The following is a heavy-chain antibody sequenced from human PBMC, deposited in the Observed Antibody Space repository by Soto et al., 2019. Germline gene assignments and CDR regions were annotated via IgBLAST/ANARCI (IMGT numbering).Heavy chain of an antibody. CDR1: GGTFSSYA. J-gene: IGHJ4*02. CDR2: IIPMFGTA. CDR3: ARILVSGSYRKGANRQDEDY. D-gene: IGHD1-26*01. V-gene: IGHV1-69*13. Sequence: SVKVSCKASGGTFSSYAISWVRQAPGQGLEWMGGIIPMFGTANYAQKFQGRVTITADEPTSTAYMELSSLRAEDTAVYYCARILVSGSYRKGANRQDEDYWGRG.